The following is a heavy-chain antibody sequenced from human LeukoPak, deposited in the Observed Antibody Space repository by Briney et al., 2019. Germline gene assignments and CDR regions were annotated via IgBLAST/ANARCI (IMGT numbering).Heavy chain of an antibody. Sequence: GRSLRLSCAASGFTFSSYGMHWVRQAPGKGLEWVAVISYDGTNKHYIDSVKGRFTISRDNSKNTLYLQMNSLRGEDTAVYYCARELRQWLGLSYWGQGTLVTVSS. D-gene: IGHD6-19*01. J-gene: IGHJ4*02. CDR1: GFTFSSYG. V-gene: IGHV3-30*03. CDR2: ISYDGTNK. CDR3: ARELRQWLGLSY.